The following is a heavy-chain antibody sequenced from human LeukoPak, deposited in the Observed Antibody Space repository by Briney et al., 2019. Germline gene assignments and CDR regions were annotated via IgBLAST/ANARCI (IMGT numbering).Heavy chain of an antibody. CDR1: GFTFSSYW. D-gene: IGHD3-10*01. CDR3: TRSPDGVDY. V-gene: IGHV3-7*01. J-gene: IGHJ4*02. CDR2: IKEDGNEI. Sequence: PGGSLRLSCAASGFTFSSYWMTWVRQAPGKGPEWVANIKEDGNEIFYLDSVKGRFTNSRDNAKNSLYLEMNSLRVEDTAVYYCTRSPDGVDYWGQGTLVTVSS.